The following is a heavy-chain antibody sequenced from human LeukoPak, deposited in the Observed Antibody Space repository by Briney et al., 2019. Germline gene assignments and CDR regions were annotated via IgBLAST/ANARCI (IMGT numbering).Heavy chain of an antibody. Sequence: ASVKVSCKAFGGTFSSYAISWVRQAPGQGLEWMGRIIPIFGTANYAQKFQGRVTITTDESTSTAYMELSSLRSEDTAVYYCATPLNYYDSSGYPPGDLDYWGQGTLVTVSS. CDR2: IIPIFGTA. D-gene: IGHD3-22*01. V-gene: IGHV1-69*05. J-gene: IGHJ4*02. CDR3: ATPLNYYDSSGYPPGDLDY. CDR1: GGTFSSYA.